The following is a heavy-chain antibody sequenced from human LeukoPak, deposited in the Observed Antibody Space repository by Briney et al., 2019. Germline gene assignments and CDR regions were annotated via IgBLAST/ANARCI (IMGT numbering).Heavy chain of an antibody. J-gene: IGHJ4*02. CDR2: IYPGDSDT. Sequence: GGSLKISCKGSGYSYTGYWIGWVRQMPGKGLEWMGIIYPGDSDTRYSPSFQGQVTISADKSISTAYLQWSSLKASDTAIYYCARLTTIVQAARYFDSWGQGTLVTVSS. CDR3: ARLTTIVQAARYFDS. CDR1: GYSYTGYW. V-gene: IGHV5-51*01. D-gene: IGHD2-2*01.